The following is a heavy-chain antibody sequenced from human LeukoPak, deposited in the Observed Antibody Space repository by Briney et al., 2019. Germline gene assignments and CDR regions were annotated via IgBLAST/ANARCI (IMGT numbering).Heavy chain of an antibody. CDR3: AKNGGPHGMDV. CDR1: GFTFSSIW. V-gene: IGHV3-7*02. D-gene: IGHD3-16*01. J-gene: IGHJ6*02. CDR2: IKHDGSET. Sequence: GGSLRLSCATSGFTFSSIWMSWVRQAPGKGLEWVANIKHDGSETNYVNSVKGRFTISRDNAKNSLHLQMNSLRVEDTAVYYCAKNGGPHGMDVWGQGTTVTVSS.